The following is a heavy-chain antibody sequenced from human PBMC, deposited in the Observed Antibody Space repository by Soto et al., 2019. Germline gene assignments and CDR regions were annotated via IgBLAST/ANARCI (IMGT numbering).Heavy chain of an antibody. CDR1: GYTLTSFD. Sequence: ASVKVSCKASGYTLTSFDIHWVRQATGQGLEWMGWMDPNSSTTNYALQFQYRVTMTRNTSISTAYMEVSSLRSEDTAVYYCARPYYSGWFLFTSWGQGTLVTVSS. V-gene: IGHV1-8*01. CDR3: ARPYYSGWFLFTS. CDR2: MDPNSSTT. J-gene: IGHJ5*02. D-gene: IGHD6-19*01.